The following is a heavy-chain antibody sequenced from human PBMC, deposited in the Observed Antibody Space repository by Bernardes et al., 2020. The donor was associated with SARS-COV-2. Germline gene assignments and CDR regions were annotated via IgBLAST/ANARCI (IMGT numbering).Heavy chain of an antibody. Sequence: GESRKISCKGSGYIFTNNWIGWVRQMPGKGLEWMGIIHPGHSDTGYSPSFQGQVTISADKSISTAYLQWSSLKASDTAMYYCARRLSAGSSYDFWSGYLDYWGQGTLVTVSS. D-gene: IGHD3-3*01. V-gene: IGHV5-51*01. J-gene: IGHJ4*02. CDR2: IHPGHSDT. CDR1: GYIFTNNW. CDR3: ARRLSAGSSYDFWSGYLDY.